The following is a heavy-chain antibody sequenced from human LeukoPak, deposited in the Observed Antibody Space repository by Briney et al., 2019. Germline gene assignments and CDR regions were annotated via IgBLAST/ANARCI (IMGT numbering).Heavy chain of an antibody. D-gene: IGHD1-26*01. CDR3: AKRSPAYYFDY. V-gene: IGHV3-23*01. Sequence: GASLRLSCAASGFTFTTSVMTWVRQAPGKGLEWVSAISESDGSTSYADSVKGRFTVSRDNSQNTLYLEMNSLTAEDTAVYFCAKRSPAYYFDYWGQGILVTVSS. CDR2: ISESDGST. CDR1: GFTFTTSV. J-gene: IGHJ4*02.